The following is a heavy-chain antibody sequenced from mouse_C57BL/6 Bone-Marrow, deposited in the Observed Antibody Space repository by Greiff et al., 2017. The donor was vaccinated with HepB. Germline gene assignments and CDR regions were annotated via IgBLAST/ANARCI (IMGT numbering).Heavy chain of an antibody. CDR2: IYPGDGDT. Sequence: VQLQESGPELVKPGASVKISCKASGYAFSSSWMNWVKQRPGKGLEWIGRIYPGDGDTNYNGKFKGKATLTADKSSSTAYMQLSSLTSEDSAVYFCARFVGYWGQGTTLTVSS. CDR1: GYAFSSSW. CDR3: ARFVGY. V-gene: IGHV1-82*01. J-gene: IGHJ2*01.